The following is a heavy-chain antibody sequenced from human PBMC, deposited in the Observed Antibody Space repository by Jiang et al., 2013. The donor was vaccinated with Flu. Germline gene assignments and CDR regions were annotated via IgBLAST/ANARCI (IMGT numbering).Heavy chain of an antibody. Sequence: KPSETLSLTCTVSGASISSFYWNWIRQPPGKGLEWIGYIQNSGSTNYNPSLKSRVTISVDTSKTEVSLKLSSVTAADTAVYYCAKERRDYDSSGYYHYYYGMDVWGKGTTVTVSS. J-gene: IGHJ6*04. D-gene: IGHD3-22*01. V-gene: IGHV4-59*01. CDR1: GASISSFY. CDR2: IQNSGST. CDR3: AKERRDYDSSGYYHYYYGMDV.